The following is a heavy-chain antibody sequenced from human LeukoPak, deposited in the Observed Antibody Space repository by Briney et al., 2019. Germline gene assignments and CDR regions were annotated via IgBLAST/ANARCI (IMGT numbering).Heavy chain of an antibody. CDR2: INHSGST. J-gene: IGHJ3*02. Sequence: SETLSLTCAVYGGSFSGYYWSWIRQPPGKGLERIGEINHSGSTNYNPSLKSRVTISVDTSKNQFSLKLSSVTAADTAVYYCARGRGGSGSSDAFDIWGQGTMVTVSS. CDR1: GGSFSGYY. CDR3: ARGRGGSGSSDAFDI. V-gene: IGHV4-34*01. D-gene: IGHD3-10*01.